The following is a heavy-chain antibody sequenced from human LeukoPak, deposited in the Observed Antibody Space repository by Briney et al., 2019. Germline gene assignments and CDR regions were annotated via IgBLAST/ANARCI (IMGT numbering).Heavy chain of an antibody. CDR1: GFTFDDYG. CDR3: ARKGVGGELGGFDY. CDR2: INWNGGST. D-gene: IGHD3-16*01. J-gene: IGHJ4*02. V-gene: IGHV3-20*01. Sequence: GGSLRLSCAASGFTFDDYGMHWVRQAPGKGLEWVSGINWNGGSTGYADSVKGRFTISRDNAKNSLYLQMNSLRAEDTALYHCARKGVGGELGGFDYWGQGTLVTVSS.